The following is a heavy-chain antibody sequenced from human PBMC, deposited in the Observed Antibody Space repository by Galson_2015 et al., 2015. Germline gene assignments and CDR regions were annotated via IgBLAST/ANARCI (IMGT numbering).Heavy chain of an antibody. CDR2: ISGSGGST. CDR3: AKDLAAGSFSLYGSGAFDY. J-gene: IGHJ4*02. V-gene: IGHV3-23*01. CDR1: GFTFTSYA. D-gene: IGHD3-10*01. Sequence: SLRLSCAASGFTFTSYAMSWVRQAPGKGLEWVSAISGSGGSTYYADSVKGRFTISRDNSRNTLYLQMNSLRAEDTAVYYCAKDLAAGSFSLYGSGAFDYWGQGTLVTVSS.